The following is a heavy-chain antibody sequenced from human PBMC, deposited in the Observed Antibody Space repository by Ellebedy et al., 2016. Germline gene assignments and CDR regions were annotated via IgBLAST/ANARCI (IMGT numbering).Heavy chain of an antibody. D-gene: IGHD6-19*01. V-gene: IGHV4-34*01. CDR1: GGSISSYY. Sequence: SETLSLXXTVSGGSISSYYWSWIRQPAGKGLEWIGEINHSGSTNYNPSLKSRVTISVDTSKNQFSLKLSSVTAADTAVYYCARVSKRIAVAEIYDYWGQGTLVTVSS. J-gene: IGHJ4*02. CDR3: ARVSKRIAVAEIYDY. CDR2: INHSGST.